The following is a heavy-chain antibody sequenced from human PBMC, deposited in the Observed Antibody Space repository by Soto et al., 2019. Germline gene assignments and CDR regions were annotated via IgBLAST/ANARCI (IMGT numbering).Heavy chain of an antibody. CDR2: INPNSGGT. V-gene: IGHV1-2*04. J-gene: IGHJ3*02. CDR3: AREKGLGIPIRGEAFDI. Sequence: ASVKVSCKASGYTFTGYYMHWVRQAPGQGLEWMGWINPNSGGTNYAQKFQGWVTMTRDTSISTAYMELSRLRSDDTAVYYCAREKGLGIPIRGEAFDIWGQGTMVTVSS. CDR1: GYTFTGYY. D-gene: IGHD7-27*01.